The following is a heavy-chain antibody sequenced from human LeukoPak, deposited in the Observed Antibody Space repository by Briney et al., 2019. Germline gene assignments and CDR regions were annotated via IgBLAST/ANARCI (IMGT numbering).Heavy chain of an antibody. CDR2: IIPMINTP. CDR1: GGTFRSYA. V-gene: IGHV1-69*13. D-gene: IGHD4-17*01. Sequence: SVKVSCKASGGTFRSYAITWVRQAPGKGLEWMGGIIPMINTPKYAQKFQGRVSITADESTSTGYMEVSSLRSEDTAVYYCAIFQGTYGDNENDYWGQGTLVTVSS. CDR3: AIFQGTYGDNENDY. J-gene: IGHJ4*02.